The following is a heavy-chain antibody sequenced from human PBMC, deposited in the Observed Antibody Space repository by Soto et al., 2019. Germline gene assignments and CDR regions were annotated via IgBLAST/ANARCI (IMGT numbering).Heavy chain of an antibody. V-gene: IGHV4-4*02. D-gene: IGHD3-3*01. CDR2: IYHSGST. CDR1: GGSISSSNW. J-gene: IGHJ5*02. Sequence: QVQLQESGPGLVKPSGTLSLTCAVSGGSISSSNWWSWVRQPPGKGLEWIGEIYHSGSTNYNPSLKSRLSISVDKSKNQFSLKLSSVTAADTAVYYCAAQYTQRFLEWLNWFDPWGQGSLVTVSS. CDR3: AAQYTQRFLEWLNWFDP.